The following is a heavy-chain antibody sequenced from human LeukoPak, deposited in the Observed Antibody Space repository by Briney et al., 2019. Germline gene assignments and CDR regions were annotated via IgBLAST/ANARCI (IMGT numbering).Heavy chain of an antibody. CDR3: ARDRGGRDAFDI. Sequence: PSETLSLTCTASGGSISSYYWSWIRQPPGKGLEWIGYIYYSGSTNYNPSLKSRVTISVDTSKNQFSLKLSSVTAADTAVYNCARDRGGRDAFDIWGQGTMVTVSS. CDR1: GGSISSYY. V-gene: IGHV4-59*01. CDR2: IYYSGST. D-gene: IGHD3-10*01. J-gene: IGHJ3*02.